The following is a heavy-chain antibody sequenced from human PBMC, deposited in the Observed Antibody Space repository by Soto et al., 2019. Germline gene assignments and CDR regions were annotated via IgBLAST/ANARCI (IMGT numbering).Heavy chain of an antibody. CDR1: GGTFSSYA. V-gene: IGHV1-69*01. J-gene: IGHJ6*02. CDR2: IIPIFGTA. Sequence: QVQLVQSGAEVKKPGSSVKVSCKASGGTFSSYAISWVQQAPGQGLEWMGGIIPIFGTANYAQKFQGRVTITADESTSTAYMELSSLRSEDTAVYYCARDRVAARPDYYYYYGMDVWGQGTTVTVSS. CDR3: ARDRVAARPDYYYYYGMDV. D-gene: IGHD6-6*01.